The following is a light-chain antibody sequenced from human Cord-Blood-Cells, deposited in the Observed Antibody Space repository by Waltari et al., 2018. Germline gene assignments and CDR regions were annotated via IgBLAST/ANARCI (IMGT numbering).Light chain of an antibody. CDR3: VLYMGSGISV. CDR1: SGSVSTSYY. Sequence: QTVVTQEPSFSVSPGGTVTLTCGLSSGSVSTSYYPSLYQQTPGQAPRTLTYSANTRSSGVPDRFSGSILGNKAALTITGAQADDESDYYCVLYMGSGISVFGGGTKLTVL. J-gene: IGLJ3*02. V-gene: IGLV8-61*01. CDR2: SAN.